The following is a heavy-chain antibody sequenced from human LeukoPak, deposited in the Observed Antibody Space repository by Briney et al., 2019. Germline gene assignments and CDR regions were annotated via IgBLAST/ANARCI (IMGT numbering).Heavy chain of an antibody. CDR1: GGSISSYY. D-gene: IGHD4-17*01. Sequence: SETLSLTCTVSGGSISSYYWSWIRQPPGKGLEWIGYVYYSGSTNYNPSLKSRVTISVDTSKNQFSLKLSSVTAADTAVYYCARRSYDYGDYCAFDIWGQGTMVTVSS. V-gene: IGHV4-59*01. J-gene: IGHJ3*02. CDR2: VYYSGST. CDR3: ARRSYDYGDYCAFDI.